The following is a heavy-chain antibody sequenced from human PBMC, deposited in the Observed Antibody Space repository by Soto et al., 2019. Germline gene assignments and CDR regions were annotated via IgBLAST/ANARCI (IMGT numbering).Heavy chain of an antibody. V-gene: IGHV4-39*01. CDR3: ARQKGGRYFDWFGGHHDPRGYDY. Sequence: QLQLQESGPGLVKPSETLSLTCTVSGGSISSSSYYWGWIRQPPGKGLEWIGSIYYSGSTYYNPSLKSRVTISVDTSKNQSPLKLSSVTAADPAVYYCARQKGGRYFDWFGGHHDPRGYDYWGQGTLVTVSS. J-gene: IGHJ4*02. CDR2: IYYSGST. CDR1: GGSISSSSYY. D-gene: IGHD3-9*01.